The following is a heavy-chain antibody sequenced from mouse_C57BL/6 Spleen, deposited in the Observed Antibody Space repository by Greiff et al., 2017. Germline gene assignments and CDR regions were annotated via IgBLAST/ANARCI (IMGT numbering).Heavy chain of an antibody. CDR3: ASPDGYTAWFAY. D-gene: IGHD2-3*01. V-gene: IGHV1-64*01. CDR1: GYTFTSYW. J-gene: IGHJ3*01. CDR2: IHPNSGST. Sequence: QVQLQQSGAELVKPGASVKLSCKASGYTFTSYWMHWVKQRPGQGLEWIGMIHPNSGSTNYNEQFKSKATLTVDKSSSTAYMQLLSLTSGGSAVYYCASPDGYTAWFAYWGQGTLVTVSA.